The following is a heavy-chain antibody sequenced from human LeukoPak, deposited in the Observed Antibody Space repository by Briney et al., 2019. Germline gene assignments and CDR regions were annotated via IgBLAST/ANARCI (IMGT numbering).Heavy chain of an antibody. D-gene: IGHD3-22*01. CDR2: INHSGST. Sequence: RTSETLSLTCAVYGGSFSGYYWSWIRQPPGKGLEWIGEINHSGSTNYNPSLKSRVTISVDTSKNQFSLKLSSVTAADTAVYYCARGGYYYDSSGYRTSWFDPWGQGTLVTVSS. CDR1: GGSFSGYY. J-gene: IGHJ5*02. V-gene: IGHV4-34*01. CDR3: ARGGYYYDSSGYRTSWFDP.